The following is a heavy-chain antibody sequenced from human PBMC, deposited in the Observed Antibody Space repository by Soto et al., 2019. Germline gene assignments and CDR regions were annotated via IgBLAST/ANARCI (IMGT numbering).Heavy chain of an antibody. V-gene: IGHV4-30-4*01. D-gene: IGHD3-22*01. CDR1: GGSISSGDYY. Sequence: PSETLSLTCTVSGGSISSGDYYWSWIRQPPGKGLEWIGYIYYSGSTFYNPSLKSRLTISVDTSKNQFSLKLSSVTAADTAVYYCASIYDSSGYYYGNNWFEPWGQGTRVTVSS. CDR3: ASIYDSSGYYYGNNWFEP. CDR2: IYYSGST. J-gene: IGHJ5*02.